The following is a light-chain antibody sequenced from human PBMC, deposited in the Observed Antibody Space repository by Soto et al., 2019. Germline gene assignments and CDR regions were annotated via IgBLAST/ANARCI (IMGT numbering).Light chain of an antibody. J-gene: IGKJ4*01. CDR3: QPYNNWPLT. Sequence: EIVLTQSTGTLSLSLGERATLSCRASQSVSSFYLAWYQQKPGQAPRLLIYDASSRATGIPDRFSGSGSGTDFTLTINSLQSEDFAIYYCQPYNNWPLTFGRGTKVDIK. V-gene: IGKV3D-20*02. CDR1: QSVSSFY. CDR2: DAS.